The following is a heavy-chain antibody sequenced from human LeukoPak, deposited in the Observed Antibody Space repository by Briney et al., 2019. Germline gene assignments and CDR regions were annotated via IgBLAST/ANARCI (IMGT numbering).Heavy chain of an antibody. CDR2: ISYDGSNK. CDR1: GFTFSSYG. J-gene: IGHJ4*02. V-gene: IGHV3-30*18. CDR3: AKDSSGSYFMDDFDY. D-gene: IGHD1-26*01. Sequence: GRSLRLSCAASGFTFSSYGMLWVRQAPGKGLEWVAVISYDGSNKYYADSVKGRFTISRDNSKNTLYLQMNSLRAEDTAVYYCAKDSSGSYFMDDFDYWGQGTLVTVSS.